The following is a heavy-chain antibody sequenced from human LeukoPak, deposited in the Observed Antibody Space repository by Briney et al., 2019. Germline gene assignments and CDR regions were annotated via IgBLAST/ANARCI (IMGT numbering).Heavy chain of an antibody. CDR1: GYTFTGHY. D-gene: IGHD4-17*01. CDR2: INPNTGVT. Sequence: ASVKVSCKASGYTFTGHYLHWVRQAPGQGLEWMGRINPNTGVTEYVQKFQGRVTMTRNTSISTAYMELSSLRSEDTAVYYCARPDYGDYAHFQHWGQGTLVTVSS. J-gene: IGHJ1*01. CDR3: ARPDYGDYAHFQH. V-gene: IGHV1-2*06.